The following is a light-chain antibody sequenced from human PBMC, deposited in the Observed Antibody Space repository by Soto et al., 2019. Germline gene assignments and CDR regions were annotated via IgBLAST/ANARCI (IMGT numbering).Light chain of an antibody. J-gene: IGLJ1*01. CDR3: CSYDGRFF. V-gene: IGLV2-11*01. Sequence: QSALTQPRSVSGSPGQSVTISCTGTSSDVGVSRSVSWYQQHPGKAPKLIISDVTKRPSGVPYRFSGSKSGNTASLTISGLQAADEADYYCCSYDGRFFFGTGTKLTVL. CDR2: DVT. CDR1: SSDVGVSRS.